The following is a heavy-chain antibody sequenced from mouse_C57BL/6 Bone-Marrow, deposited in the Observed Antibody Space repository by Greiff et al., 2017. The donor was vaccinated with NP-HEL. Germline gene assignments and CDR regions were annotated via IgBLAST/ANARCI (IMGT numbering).Heavy chain of an antibody. CDR2: ISSGGSYT. CDR3: ARHPEDYFDY. Sequence: EVQVVESGGDLVKPGGSLKLSCAASGFTFSSYGMSWVRQTPDKRLEWVATISSGGSYTYYPDSVKGRFTISRDNAKNTLYLQMSSLKSEDTAMYYCARHPEDYFDYWGQGTTLTVSS. J-gene: IGHJ2*01. V-gene: IGHV5-6*01. CDR1: GFTFSSYG.